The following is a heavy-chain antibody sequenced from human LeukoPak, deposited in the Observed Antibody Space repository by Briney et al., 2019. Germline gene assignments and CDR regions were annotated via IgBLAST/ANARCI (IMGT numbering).Heavy chain of an antibody. CDR1: GGSFSGYY. V-gene: IGHV4-34*01. J-gene: IGHJ3*02. CDR3: ARDLDAFDI. CDR2: INHSGST. Sequence: SETLSLTCAVYGGSFSGYYWSWIRQPPGKGLEWIGEINHSGSTNYNPSLKSRVTISVDTSKNQFSLKLSSVTAADTAVYYCARDLDAFDIWGQGTMVTVSS.